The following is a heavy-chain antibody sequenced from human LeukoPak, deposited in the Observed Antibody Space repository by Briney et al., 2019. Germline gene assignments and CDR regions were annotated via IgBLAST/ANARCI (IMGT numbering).Heavy chain of an antibody. Sequence: SGTLSLTCAVYGGSFSGYYWSWIRQPPGKGLEWIGEINHSGSTNYNPSLKSRVTISVDTSKNQFSLKLSSVTAADTAVYYCASRDSSRLLDGAPGSYWGQGTLVTVSS. D-gene: IGHD4/OR15-4a*01. CDR2: INHSGST. CDR3: ASRDSSRLLDGAPGSY. V-gene: IGHV4-34*01. J-gene: IGHJ4*02. CDR1: GGSFSGYY.